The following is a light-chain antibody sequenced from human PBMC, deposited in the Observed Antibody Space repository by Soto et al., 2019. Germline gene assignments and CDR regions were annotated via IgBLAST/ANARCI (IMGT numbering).Light chain of an antibody. CDR2: DAS. CDR3: QQRSNWPTIN. V-gene: IGKV3-11*01. J-gene: IGKJ5*01. CDR1: QSVGSS. Sequence: PGERATLSCRASQSVGSSLAWYQQKPGQAPRLLIYDASNRATGIPARFSGSGSGTDFTLTISSLEPEDFAVYYCQQRSNWPTINLSQGTRLVIK.